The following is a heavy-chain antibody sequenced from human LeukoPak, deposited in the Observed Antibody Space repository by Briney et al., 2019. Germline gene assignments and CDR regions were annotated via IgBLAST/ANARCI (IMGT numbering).Heavy chain of an antibody. V-gene: IGHV4-61*02. CDR2: ISSTGST. CDR1: GGSTSSGGHY. D-gene: IGHD3-10*01. CDR3: ARDQTYSGSGIYTYFDY. Sequence: KASETLSLTCTVSGGSTSSGGHYRSWIRQPAGKGLEYIGRISSTGSTNYNPSLRSRVTISADTSKNHFSLKLTSVTAADTAVYYCARDQTYSGSGIYTYFDYWGQGILVTVSS. J-gene: IGHJ4*02.